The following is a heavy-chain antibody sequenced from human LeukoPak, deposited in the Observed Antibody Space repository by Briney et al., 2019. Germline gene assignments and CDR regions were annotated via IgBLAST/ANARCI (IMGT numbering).Heavy chain of an antibody. V-gene: IGHV1-18*01. Sequence: ASVKVSCKASGYTFTSYGINWVRQAPGQGLGWMGWISGYNGNTNYAQKFQGRVTMTTDTSTSTAYMELRSLRSDDTAVYYCARDGGSSGYDYYYYMDVWGKGTTVTVSS. D-gene: IGHD6-19*01. J-gene: IGHJ6*03. CDR3: ARDGGSSGYDYYYYMDV. CDR2: ISGYNGNT. CDR1: GYTFTSYG.